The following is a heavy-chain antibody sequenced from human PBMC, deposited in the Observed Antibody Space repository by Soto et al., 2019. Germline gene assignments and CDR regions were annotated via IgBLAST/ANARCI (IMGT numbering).Heavy chain of an antibody. CDR1: GFTVSSNY. CDR3: ARVLIHDYGDYGPGDY. CDR2: IYSGGST. J-gene: IGHJ4*02. D-gene: IGHD4-17*01. V-gene: IGHV3-53*01. Sequence: GGSLRLACAASGFTVSSNYMSWVRQAPGKGLEWVSVIYSGGSTYYADSVKGRFTISRDNSKNTLYLQMNSLRAEDTAVYYCARVLIHDYGDYGPGDYWGQGTLVTVSS.